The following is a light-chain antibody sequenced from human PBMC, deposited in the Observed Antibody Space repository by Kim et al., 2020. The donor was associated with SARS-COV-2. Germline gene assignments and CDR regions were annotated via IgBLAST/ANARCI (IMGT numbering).Light chain of an antibody. V-gene: IGLV3-19*01. J-gene: IGLJ2*01. CDR1: SLRSYY. CDR2: GKN. Sequence: SSELTQHPAVSVALGQTVRITCQGDSLRSYYATWYQQKPGQAPIVVIYGKNNRPSGIPDRFSGSSSGNTASLTITGTQAGDEADYYCNSRDSNDNVVFGGGTQLTVL. CDR3: NSRDSNDNVV.